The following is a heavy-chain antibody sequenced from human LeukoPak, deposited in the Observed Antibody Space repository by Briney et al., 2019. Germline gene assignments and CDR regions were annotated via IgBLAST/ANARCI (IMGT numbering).Heavy chain of an antibody. CDR3: ARELGYYDSSGYFDC. CDR2: ISSSSSYI. Sequence: GGSLRLSCAASGFTFSSYSMNWVRQAPGKGLEWVSSISSSSSYIYYADSVKGRFTISRDNAKNSLYLQMNSLRAEDTAVYYCARELGYYDSSGYFDCWGQGTLVTVSS. V-gene: IGHV3-21*01. D-gene: IGHD3-22*01. CDR1: GFTFSSYS. J-gene: IGHJ4*02.